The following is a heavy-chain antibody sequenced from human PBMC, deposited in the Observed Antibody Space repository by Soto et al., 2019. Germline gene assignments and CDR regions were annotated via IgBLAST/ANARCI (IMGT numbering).Heavy chain of an antibody. V-gene: IGHV3-20*01. CDR2: INWNDGST. D-gene: IGHD3-10*01. CDR1: GFTFDDYG. Sequence: ASLRLSCAASGFTFDDYGMSWVRQAPGKGLECISYINWNDGSTGNADYVKGRFTITRDNANNSLYLQMNSLRAEDTALYHCAREGTMVRGVRFLYYYYMDVWGKGTTVTVSS. CDR3: AREGTMVRGVRFLYYYYMDV. J-gene: IGHJ6*03.